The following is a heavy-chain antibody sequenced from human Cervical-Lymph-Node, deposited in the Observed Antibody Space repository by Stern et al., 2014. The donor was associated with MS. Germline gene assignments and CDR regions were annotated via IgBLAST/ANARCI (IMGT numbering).Heavy chain of an antibody. CDR2: ISSSSSVI. D-gene: IGHD6-19*01. V-gene: IGHV3-48*01. CDR1: GFTFSNYN. CDR3: ARVGTEAVYFYGMDV. Sequence: EVNLVESGGGLVRPGGSLRLSCVASGFTFSNYNMKWVRQTPEKGLEWVAYISSSSSVIYYADSVEGRFTISRDNAKKSLFLQMDSLRAEDTALYYCARVGTEAVYFYGMDVWGQGTTVTVSS. J-gene: IGHJ6*02.